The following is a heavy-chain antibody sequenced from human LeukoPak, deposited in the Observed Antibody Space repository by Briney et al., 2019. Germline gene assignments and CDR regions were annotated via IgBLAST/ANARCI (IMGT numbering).Heavy chain of an antibody. J-gene: IGHJ4*02. CDR2: IYSGDSDT. D-gene: IGHD1-1*01. Sequence: GESLKISCKGSGYSITYYWIGWVRQMPGKGLEGMGIIYSGDSDTRYRPSFQGQRTISFEQSLNTAYLQWNSLKASDTAMYYCVRQDGNSKYYFDYWGQGTLVTVSS. CDR3: VRQDGNSKYYFDY. V-gene: IGHV5-51*01. CDR1: GYSITYYW.